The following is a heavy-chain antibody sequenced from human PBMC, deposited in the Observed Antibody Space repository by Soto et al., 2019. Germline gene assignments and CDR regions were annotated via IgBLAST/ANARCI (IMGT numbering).Heavy chain of an antibody. CDR1: GDSVSSNSAA. CDR3: AREYYGSGSYYTHVYYYYGMDV. CDR2: TYYRSKWYN. D-gene: IGHD3-10*01. Sequence: SQTLSLTCAISGDSVSSNSAAWNWIRQSPSRGLEWLGRTYYRSKWYNDYAVSVKSRITINPDTSKNQFSLQLNSVTPEDTAVHYCAREYYGSGSYYTHVYYYYGMDVWGQGNTVAVSS. V-gene: IGHV6-1*01. J-gene: IGHJ6*02.